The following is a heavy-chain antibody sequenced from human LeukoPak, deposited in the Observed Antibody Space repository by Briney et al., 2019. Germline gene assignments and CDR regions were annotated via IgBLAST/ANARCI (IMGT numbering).Heavy chain of an antibody. CDR3: ARPYYDIWSAYVY. V-gene: IGHV3-64*01. J-gene: IGHJ4*02. Sequence: GGSLRLSCAASGFTFSSYAMHWVRQAPGKGLEYVSAISNGGGSTHYANSVKGRFTVSRDNSKNTLYLQMGSLRAEDMAVYYCARPYYDIWSAYVYWGQGTLVTVSS. CDR2: ISNGGGST. CDR1: GFTFSSYA. D-gene: IGHD3-3*01.